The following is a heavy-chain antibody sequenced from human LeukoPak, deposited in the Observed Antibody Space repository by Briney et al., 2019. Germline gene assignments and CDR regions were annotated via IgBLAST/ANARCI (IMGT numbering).Heavy chain of an antibody. CDR2: ISTSGDNT. D-gene: IGHD2-15*01. CDR3: ARLFSARGGFDY. J-gene: IGHJ4*02. CDR1: GFTFSSYA. Sequence: GGSLRLSCAASGFTFSSYAMTWVRQAPGKGLEWVSAISTSGDNTYYADSVRGRFTISRDNSKNTLYLQMNSLRADDTAVYYCARLFSARGGFDYWGQGTLVTVSS. V-gene: IGHV3-23*01.